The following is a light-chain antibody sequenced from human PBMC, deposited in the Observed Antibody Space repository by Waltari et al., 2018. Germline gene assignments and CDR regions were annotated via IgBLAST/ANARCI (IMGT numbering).Light chain of an antibody. Sequence: EIVLTQSPGTLSLSPGEKATLSCRASQTVSNNFLAWYQQKPGQAPRLLIYGASSRAIGIPDRFSGSGSGTDFTLTISRLEPEDFAVYHCQQYGSPYTFGQRTKLEIK. CDR3: QQYGSPYT. CDR2: GAS. V-gene: IGKV3-20*01. CDR1: QTVSNNF. J-gene: IGKJ2*01.